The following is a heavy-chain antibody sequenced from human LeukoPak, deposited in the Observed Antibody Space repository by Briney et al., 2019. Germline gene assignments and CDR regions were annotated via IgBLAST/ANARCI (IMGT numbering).Heavy chain of an antibody. J-gene: IGHJ5*02. CDR2: IWYDGSNK. Sequence: GGSLRLSCAASGFTFSSYGMHWVRQAPGKGLEWVAVIWYDGSNKYYADSVKGRFTISRDNSKNTLYLQMNSLRAEDTAVYYCAKTLRSFLYRRSALFDPWGQGTLVTVSS. V-gene: IGHV3-33*06. D-gene: IGHD5-12*01. CDR1: GFTFSSYG. CDR3: AKTLRSFLYRRSALFDP.